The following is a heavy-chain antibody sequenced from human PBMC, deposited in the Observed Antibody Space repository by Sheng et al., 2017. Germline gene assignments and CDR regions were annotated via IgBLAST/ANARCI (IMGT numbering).Heavy chain of an antibody. V-gene: IGHV3-48*01. Sequence: EVQLVESGGGLVQPGGSLRLSCAASGFTFSSYSMNWVRQAPGKGLEWVSYISSSSSTIYYADSVKGRFTISRDNAKNSLYLQMNSLRAEDTAVYYCARDSHNLYPAPDDAFDIWGQGTMVTVSS. D-gene: IGHD2-2*01. J-gene: IGHJ3*02. CDR3: ARDSHNLYPAPDDAFDI. CDR1: GFTFSSYS. CDR2: ISSSSSTI.